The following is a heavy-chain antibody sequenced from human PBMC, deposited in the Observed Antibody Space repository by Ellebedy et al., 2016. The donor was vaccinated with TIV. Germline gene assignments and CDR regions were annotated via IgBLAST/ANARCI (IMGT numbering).Heavy chain of an antibody. CDR3: ARDTGSHWDS. D-gene: IGHD3-10*01. Sequence: SQTLSLTCXISGDSVSSNTGAWTWIRQSPSRGLEWLGRTYYRSQWYNDYAVSLKSRLTITADTSKNQFSLQLKSVTPEDTAMYYCARDTGSHWDSWGQGTLVAVSS. CDR1: GDSVSSNTGA. J-gene: IGHJ4*02. V-gene: IGHV6-1*01. CDR2: TYYRSQWYN.